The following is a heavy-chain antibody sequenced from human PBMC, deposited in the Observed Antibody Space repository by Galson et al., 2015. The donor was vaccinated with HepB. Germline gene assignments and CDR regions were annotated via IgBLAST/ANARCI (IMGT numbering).Heavy chain of an antibody. Sequence: PALVKPTQTLTLTCTFSGFSLSTSGVGVGWIRQPPGKALEWLALIYWGDDKRYSPSLKSRLTITKDTSKNQVVLTMTNMDPVDTATYYCAHIGGTSWYFDLWGRGTLVTVSS. V-gene: IGHV2-5*02. J-gene: IGHJ2*01. CDR1: GFSLSTSGVG. CDR2: IYWGDDK. D-gene: IGHD3-3*01. CDR3: AHIGGTSWYFDL.